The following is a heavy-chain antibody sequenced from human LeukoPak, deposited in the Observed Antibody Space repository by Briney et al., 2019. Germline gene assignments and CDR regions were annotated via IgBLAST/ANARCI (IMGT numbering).Heavy chain of an antibody. CDR1: GFTFSDYY. Sequence: KPGGSLRLSCVASGFTFSDYYMSWIRQAPGKGLEWVSYISSSGSTIYYADSVKGRFTISRDNAKNSLYLQMNSLRAEDTAVYYCARDYRTGAYDWTTYYSYYYMDVWGKGTTVTVSS. J-gene: IGHJ6*03. V-gene: IGHV3-11*01. CDR3: ARDYRTGAYDWTTYYSYYYMDV. D-gene: IGHD5-12*01. CDR2: ISSSGSTI.